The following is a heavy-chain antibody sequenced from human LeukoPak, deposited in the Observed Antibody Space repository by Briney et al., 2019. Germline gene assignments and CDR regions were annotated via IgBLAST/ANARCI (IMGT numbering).Heavy chain of an antibody. J-gene: IGHJ6*02. D-gene: IGHD3-10*01. Sequence: GGALRLSCAASGFTFSSYSMNWVRQAPGKGLEWVSSISSRSKYIYHADSVKGRFTISRDDAKNSLYLQMNSLRAEDTAVYYCAKDLSDYYGSGIAPRYYYYYGMDVWGQGTTVTVSS. CDR2: ISSRSKYI. V-gene: IGHV3-21*01. CDR1: GFTFSSYS. CDR3: AKDLSDYYGSGIAPRYYYYYGMDV.